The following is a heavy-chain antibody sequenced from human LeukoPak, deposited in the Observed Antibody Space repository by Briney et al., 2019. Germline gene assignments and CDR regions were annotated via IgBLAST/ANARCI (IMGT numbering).Heavy chain of an antibody. J-gene: IGHJ3*02. D-gene: IGHD2-2*01. Sequence: GSLRLSCAASGFTFSSYAMSWVRQAPGKGLEWIGEINHSGSTNYNPSLKSRVTISVDTSKNQFSLKLSSVTAADTAVYYCAREWSIVVVPAAITSAFDIWGQGTMVTVSS. CDR2: INHSGST. CDR1: GFTFSSYA. CDR3: AREWSIVVVPAAITSAFDI. V-gene: IGHV4-34*01.